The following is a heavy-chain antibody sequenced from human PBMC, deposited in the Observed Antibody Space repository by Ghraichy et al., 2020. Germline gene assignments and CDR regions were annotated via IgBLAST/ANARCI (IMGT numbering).Heavy chain of an antibody. Sequence: SETLSLTCSVSGASITSSNYYWAWIRQPPGKGLEWIGYIHYNGGTNSNPSLRSRLTMSVDASRNQVSLELTSVTAADTAVYYCRGSGAYSVPPDYWGQGSLVTVSS. CDR3: RGSGAYSVPPDY. CDR1: GASITSSNYY. D-gene: IGHD3-22*01. CDR2: IHYNGGT. V-gene: IGHV4-61*05. J-gene: IGHJ4*02.